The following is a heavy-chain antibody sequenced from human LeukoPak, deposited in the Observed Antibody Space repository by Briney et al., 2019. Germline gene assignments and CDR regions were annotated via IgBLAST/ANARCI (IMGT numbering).Heavy chain of an antibody. CDR1: GYTFTSYA. CDR2: INTNTGNP. CDR3: ARENYSYGPEGDYYYGMDV. D-gene: IGHD5-18*01. V-gene: IGHV7-4-1*02. J-gene: IGHJ6*02. Sequence: ASVKVSCKASGYTFTSYAMNWVRQAPGQGLEWMGWINTNTGNPTYAQGFTGRFVFSLDTSVSTAYLQISSLKAEDTAVYYCARENYSYGPEGDYYYGMDVWGQGTTVTVSS.